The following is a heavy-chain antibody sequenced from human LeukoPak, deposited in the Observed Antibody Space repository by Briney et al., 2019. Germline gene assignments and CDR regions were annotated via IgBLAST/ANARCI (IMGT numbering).Heavy chain of an antibody. V-gene: IGHV4-34*01. CDR1: GGSFSGYY. J-gene: IGHJ3*02. CDR2: INHSGST. D-gene: IGHD4-17*01. CDR3: ARARASTVTTSARAFDI. Sequence: SETLSLTCAVYGGSFSGYYWSWIRQPPGKGLEWIGEINHSGSTNYNPSLKSRVTISVDTSKNQFSLKLSSVTAADTAVYYCARARASTVTTSARAFDIWGQGTMVTVSS.